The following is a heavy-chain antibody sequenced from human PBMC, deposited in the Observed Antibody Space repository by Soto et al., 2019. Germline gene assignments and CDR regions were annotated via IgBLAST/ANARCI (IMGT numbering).Heavy chain of an antibody. Sequence: HGCSMGLGCAASGVTVKNAGMSVARQDPGKGLEWVGRIKSKTDGGTTDYAAPVKGRFTISRDDSKNTLYLQMNSLKTEDTAVYYCTTDRRIQLWFHEAAWDYWGQGTLVTVSS. CDR1: GVTVKNAG. V-gene: IGHV3-15*01. CDR3: TTDRRIQLWFHEAAWDY. D-gene: IGHD5-18*01. J-gene: IGHJ4*02. CDR2: IKSKTDGGTT.